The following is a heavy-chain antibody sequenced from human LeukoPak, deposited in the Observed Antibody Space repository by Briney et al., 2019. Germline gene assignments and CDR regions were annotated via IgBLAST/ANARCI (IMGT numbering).Heavy chain of an antibody. CDR3: AKGHCSSPSCIRFDP. CDR1: GFTFSSYA. Sequence: PGGSLRISCAASGFTFSSYAMSWVRQAPGKGLEGVSAISDSSGSTYYADSVKGRFTISRDNSKNTLYLQMNSLRAEDTAVYSCAKGHCSSPSCIRFDPWGQGTLVTVSS. D-gene: IGHD2-2*01. J-gene: IGHJ5*02. CDR2: ISDSSGST. V-gene: IGHV3-23*01.